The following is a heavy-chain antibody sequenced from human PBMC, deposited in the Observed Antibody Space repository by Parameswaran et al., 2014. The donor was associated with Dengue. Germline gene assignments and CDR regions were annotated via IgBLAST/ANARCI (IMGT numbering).Heavy chain of an antibody. V-gene: IGHV3-23*01. D-gene: IGHD1-26*01. CDR2: ISGSGGST. J-gene: IGHJ4*02. Sequence: VRQMPGKGLEWVSAISGSGGSTYYADSVKGRFTISRDNSKNTLYLQMNSLRAEDTAVYYCAKNIPGSYQPHYFDYWGQGTLVTVSS. CDR3: AKNIPGSYQPHYFDY.